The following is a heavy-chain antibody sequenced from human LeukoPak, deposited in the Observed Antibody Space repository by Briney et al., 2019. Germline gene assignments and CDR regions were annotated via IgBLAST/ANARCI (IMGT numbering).Heavy chain of an antibody. CDR2: INHSGST. CDR3: ARAISRYFDWSRNPDAFDI. Sequence: SETLSLTCAVYGGSFSGYYWSWIRQPPGKGLEWIGEINHSGSTNYNPPLKSRVAISVDTSKNQFSLKLSSVTAADTAVYYCARAISRYFDWSRNPDAFDIWGQGTMVTVSS. V-gene: IGHV4-34*01. J-gene: IGHJ3*02. CDR1: GGSFSGYY. D-gene: IGHD3-9*01.